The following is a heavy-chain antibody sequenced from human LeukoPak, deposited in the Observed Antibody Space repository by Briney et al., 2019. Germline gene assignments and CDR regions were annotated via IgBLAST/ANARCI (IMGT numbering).Heavy chain of an antibody. CDR3: ARCTTGRTFGSLREIKRSREIDY. D-gene: IGHD1-1*01. CDR1: GFTFSSYE. V-gene: IGHV3-48*03. J-gene: IGHJ4*02. Sequence: GGSLRLSCAASGFTFSSYEMNWVRQAPGKGLEWVSYISSSGSTIYYADSVKGRFTISRDNAKNSLYLQMNSLRVEDTAVYYCARCTTGRTFGSLREIKRSREIDYWGQGTLVAVSS. CDR2: ISSSGSTI.